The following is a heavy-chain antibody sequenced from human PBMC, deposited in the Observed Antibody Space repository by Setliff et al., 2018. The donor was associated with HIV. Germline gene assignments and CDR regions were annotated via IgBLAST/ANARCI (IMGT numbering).Heavy chain of an antibody. CDR3: ARGLAYYSENTDYYYVSAGFDP. J-gene: IGHJ5*02. CDR2: IYHSGST. D-gene: IGHD3-22*01. CDR1: GVSMAFGGSS. V-gene: IGHV4-30-2*01. Sequence: NPSETLSLTCAVSGVSMAFGGSSWSWIRQPPGKALEWIGYIYHSGSTYYNPSLKSRVTISADRSKNRFSLQLSSVTAADTAVYYCARGLAYYSENTDYYYVSAGFDPWGPGTLVTVSS.